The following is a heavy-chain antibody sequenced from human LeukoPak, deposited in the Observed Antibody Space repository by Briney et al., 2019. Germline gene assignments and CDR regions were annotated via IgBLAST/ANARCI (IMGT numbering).Heavy chain of an antibody. CDR3: ARGGRRSFFDY. J-gene: IGHJ4*02. V-gene: IGHV1-2*02. Sequence: ASVKVSCKTSGYTFIDYYVHWVRKAPGQGLEWMGWINPNSGGTNYAQKFQGRVTMTRDTSISTAYMELSRLRSDDTAVYYCARGGRRSFFDYWGQGTLVTVSS. D-gene: IGHD2-15*01. CDR1: GYTFIDYY. CDR2: INPNSGGT.